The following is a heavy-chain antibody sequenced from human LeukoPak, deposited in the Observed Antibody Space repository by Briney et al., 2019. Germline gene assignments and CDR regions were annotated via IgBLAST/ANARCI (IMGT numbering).Heavy chain of an antibody. D-gene: IGHD2-2*02. V-gene: IGHV3-30-3*01. J-gene: IGHJ6*02. CDR2: ISYDGNNK. Sequence: GRSLRLSCAASGFTFSSYAMHWVRLAPGKGLEWVAVISYDGNNKYYADSVKGRFTISRDNSKNTLYLQMNSLRAEDTAVYYCARVGCSSTSCYRDYYYYGMDVWGQGTTVTVSS. CDR1: GFTFSSYA. CDR3: ARVGCSSTSCYRDYYYYGMDV.